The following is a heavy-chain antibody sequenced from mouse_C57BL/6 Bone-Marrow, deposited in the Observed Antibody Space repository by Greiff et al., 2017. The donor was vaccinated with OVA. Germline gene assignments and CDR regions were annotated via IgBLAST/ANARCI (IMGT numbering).Heavy chain of an antibody. J-gene: IGHJ4*01. V-gene: IGHV7-1*01. CDR2: SRNKANDYTT. CDR3: ARDDCDARGYAIDY. Sequence: EVKVVESGGGLVQSGRSLRLSCATSGFTFSDFYMEWVRQAPGKGLEWIAASRNKANDYTTEYSASVKGRFIVSRDTSQSILYLQMNALRAEDTAIYYCARDDCDARGYAIDYWGQGTSVTVSS. CDR1: GFTFSDFY.